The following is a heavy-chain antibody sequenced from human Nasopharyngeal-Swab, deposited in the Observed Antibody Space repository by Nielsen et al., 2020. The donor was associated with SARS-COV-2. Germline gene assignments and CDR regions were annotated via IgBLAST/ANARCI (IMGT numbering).Heavy chain of an antibody. D-gene: IGHD3-10*01. Sequence: GESLKISCAASGFTFSNYSMNWVRQAPGKGLEWVGFIRSKAYGGTTEYAASVKGRFTISRDDSKSIAYLQMNSLKTEDTAVYYCTRDRPSYGSGSGTNYYYYGMDVWGQGTTVTVSS. CDR1: GFTFSNYS. V-gene: IGHV3-49*04. CDR3: TRDRPSYGSGSGTNYYYYGMDV. CDR2: IRSKAYGGTT. J-gene: IGHJ6*02.